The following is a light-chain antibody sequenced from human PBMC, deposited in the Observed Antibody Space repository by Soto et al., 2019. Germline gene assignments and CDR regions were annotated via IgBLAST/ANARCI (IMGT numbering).Light chain of an antibody. CDR2: SAS. V-gene: IGKV1-27*01. Sequence: KVPKLLIYSASNLQSGVPSRFSGSGSGTDFTLTISSLQPEDSAIYFCQQYSNWHTFGQGTRLEV. CDR3: QQYSNWHT. J-gene: IGKJ5*01.